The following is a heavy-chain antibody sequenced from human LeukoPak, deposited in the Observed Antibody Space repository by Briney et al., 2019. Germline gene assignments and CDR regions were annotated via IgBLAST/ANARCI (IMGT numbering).Heavy chain of an antibody. CDR3: AREFTLYSSSWLRAFDI. J-gene: IGHJ3*02. V-gene: IGHV3-11*01. Sequence: GGSLRLSCAASGFTFSNYDIHWVRQAPGKGLEWVSYISSSGSTIYYADSVKGRFTISRDNAKNSLYLQMNSLRAEDTAVYYCAREFTLYSSSWLRAFDIWGQGTMVTVSS. CDR1: GFTFSNYD. CDR2: ISSSGSTI. D-gene: IGHD6-13*01.